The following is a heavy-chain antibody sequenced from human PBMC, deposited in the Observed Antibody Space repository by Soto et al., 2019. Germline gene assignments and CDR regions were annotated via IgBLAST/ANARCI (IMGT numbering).Heavy chain of an antibody. Sequence: GASVKVSCEASGYTFTGYYMHWVRQAPGQGLEWMGWINPNSGGTNYAQKFQGWVTMTRDTSISTAYMELSRLRSDDTAVYYCARDHGTWFGELLPNYYYYYGMDVWGQGTPVTVSS. CDR1: GYTFTGYY. CDR2: INPNSGGT. D-gene: IGHD3-10*01. V-gene: IGHV1-2*04. J-gene: IGHJ6*02. CDR3: ARDHGTWFGELLPNYYYYYGMDV.